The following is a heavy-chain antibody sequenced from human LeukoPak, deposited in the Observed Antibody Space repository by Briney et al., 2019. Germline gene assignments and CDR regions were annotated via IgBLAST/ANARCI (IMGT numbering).Heavy chain of an antibody. V-gene: IGHV4-59*08. CDR2: IDYAGRT. D-gene: IGHD5-12*01. J-gene: IGHJ4*02. CDR3: ARQSQYSGYQAPDY. CDR1: GGSISRDY. Sequence: SETLFLTCTVSGGSISRDYWSWIRQPPGKGLEWIGYIDYAGRTTYNPSLKSRVTISVDTSKNQFSLKLNSVTAADTAVYYCARQSQYSGYQAPDYWGQGTLVTVSS.